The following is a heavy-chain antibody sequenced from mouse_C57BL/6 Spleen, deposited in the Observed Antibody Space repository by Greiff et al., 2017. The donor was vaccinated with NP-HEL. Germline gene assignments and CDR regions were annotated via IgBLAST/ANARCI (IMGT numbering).Heavy chain of an antibody. V-gene: IGHV1-69*01. CDR1: GYTFTSYW. D-gene: IGHD2-2*01. Sequence: QVQLQQPGAELVMPGASVKLSCKASGYTFTSYWMHWVKQRPGQGLEWIGEIDPSDSYTNYNQKFKGKSTLTVDKSSSTAYMQLSSLTSEDSAVYYCAAMVTWYFDVWGTGTTVTVSS. J-gene: IGHJ1*03. CDR2: IDPSDSYT. CDR3: AAMVTWYFDV.